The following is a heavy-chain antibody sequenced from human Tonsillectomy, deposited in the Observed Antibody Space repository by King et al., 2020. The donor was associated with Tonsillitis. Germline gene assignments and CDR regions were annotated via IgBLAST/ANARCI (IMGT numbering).Heavy chain of an antibody. CDR2: IYYSGST. CDR1: GGSISSYY. J-gene: IGHJ4*02. D-gene: IGHD3-9*01. V-gene: IGHV4-59*01. CDR3: ARGVYDILTGYYHFDY. Sequence: QMQLQESGPGLLKPSETLSLTCTVSGGSISSYYWSWFRQPPGKGLEWFGYIYYSGSTNYNPSLKSRVTISVDTSKNQFSLKLSSVTAADTAVYYCARGVYDILTGYYHFDYWGQGTLVTVSS.